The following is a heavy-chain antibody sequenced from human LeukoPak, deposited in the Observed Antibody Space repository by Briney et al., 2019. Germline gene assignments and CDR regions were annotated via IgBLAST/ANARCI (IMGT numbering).Heavy chain of an antibody. J-gene: IGHJ6*02. CDR3: ARGRSNYYGMDV. CDR2: IYYNGNT. D-gene: IGHD1-26*01. CDR1: DGSINSYY. Sequence: SETLSLTCSVSDGSINSYYWNWIRRPPGKGLEWIGYIYYNGNTNYSPSLKSRVTMSVDTSKNLFSLKVSSVTAADTAVYYCARGRSNYYGMDVWGQGTTVTVFS. V-gene: IGHV4-59*01.